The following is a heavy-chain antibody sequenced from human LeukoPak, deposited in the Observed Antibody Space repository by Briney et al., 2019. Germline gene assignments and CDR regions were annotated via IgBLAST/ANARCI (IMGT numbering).Heavy chain of an antibody. CDR3: ARDSAAAGTSFDY. Sequence: PSETLSLTCTVSGGSISSYYWSWIRQPPGKGLEWIGYIYYSGSTNYNPSLKSRVTISVDTSKNQFSLKLSSVTAADTAVYYCARDSAAAGTSFDYWGQGTLVTVSS. CDR2: IYYSGST. V-gene: IGHV4-59*01. D-gene: IGHD6-13*01. CDR1: GGSISSYY. J-gene: IGHJ4*02.